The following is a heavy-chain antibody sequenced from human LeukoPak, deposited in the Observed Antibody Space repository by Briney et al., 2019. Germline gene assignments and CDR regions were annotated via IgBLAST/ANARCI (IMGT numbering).Heavy chain of an antibody. D-gene: IGHD3-22*01. Sequence: SETLSLTYAVYGGSFSGYYWSWIRQPPGKGLEWIGEISHSGSTNYNPSLKSRVTISVDTSKNQFSLKLSSVTAADTAMYYCAREGAVSGSPFDYWGQGTLVTVSS. CDR1: GGSFSGYY. V-gene: IGHV4-34*01. CDR2: ISHSGST. CDR3: AREGAVSGSPFDY. J-gene: IGHJ4*02.